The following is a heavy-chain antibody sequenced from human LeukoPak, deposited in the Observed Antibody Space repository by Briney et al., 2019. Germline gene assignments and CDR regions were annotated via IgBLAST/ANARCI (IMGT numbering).Heavy chain of an antibody. V-gene: IGHV4-61*01. D-gene: IGHD4-23*01. Sequence: PSETLSLTCTVSGGSISSGSYYWSWIRQSPGKGLEWIGYIFYTGFTHYNPSLESRVTISVDTSKKQFSLRLSSVTAADTAVYYCARDAYGGNSWGWFDPWGQGTLVTVSS. CDR1: GGSISSGSYY. CDR2: IFYTGFT. CDR3: ARDAYGGNSWGWFDP. J-gene: IGHJ5*02.